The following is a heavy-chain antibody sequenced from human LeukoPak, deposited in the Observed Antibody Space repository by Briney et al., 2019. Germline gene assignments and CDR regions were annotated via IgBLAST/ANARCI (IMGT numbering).Heavy chain of an antibody. CDR2: IYYSGST. V-gene: IGHV4-59*01. CDR3: ARDGSGSSDPLYYYYYMDV. J-gene: IGHJ6*03. D-gene: IGHD6-19*01. Sequence: SQTLSLTCTVSGGSISSYYWSWIRQPPGKGLEWIGYIYYSGSTNYNPSLKSRVTISVDTSKNQFSLKLSSVTAADTAVYYCARDGSGSSDPLYYYYYMDVWGKGTTVTVSS. CDR1: GGSISSYY.